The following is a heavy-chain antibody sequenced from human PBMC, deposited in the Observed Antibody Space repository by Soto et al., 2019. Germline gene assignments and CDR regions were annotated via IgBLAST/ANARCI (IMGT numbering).Heavy chain of an antibody. J-gene: IGHJ3*02. Sequence: QAQLVQSGAEMKKPGASVKVSCKATGYTFSAYTMNWVRQAPGQSLEWMGWINAGSGNTKYSQNFQGRVSITRDTSASTVYMELTGLTSEDTAVYYCARDTETLGPRANDALDIWGQGIMVTVSS. CDR1: GYTFSAYT. CDR3: ARDTETLGPRANDALDI. D-gene: IGHD3-3*02. V-gene: IGHV1-3*01. CDR2: INAGSGNT.